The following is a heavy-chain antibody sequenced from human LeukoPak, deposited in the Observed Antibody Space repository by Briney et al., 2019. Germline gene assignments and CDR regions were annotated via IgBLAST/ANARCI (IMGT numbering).Heavy chain of an antibody. V-gene: IGHV1-8*01. CDR1: GYTFTSYD. Sequence: GASVKVSCKASGYTFTSYDINWVRQATGQGLEWMGWMNPNSGNTGYAQKFQGRVTMTRNTSISTAYMELSSLRSEDTAVYYCARDSHDILTGYDSNAFDIWGQGTMVTVSS. CDR3: ARDSHDILTGYDSNAFDI. CDR2: MNPNSGNT. D-gene: IGHD3-9*01. J-gene: IGHJ3*02.